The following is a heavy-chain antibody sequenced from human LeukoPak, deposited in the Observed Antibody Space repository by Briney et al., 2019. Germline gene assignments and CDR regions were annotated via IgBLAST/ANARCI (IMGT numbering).Heavy chain of an antibody. V-gene: IGHV4-59*01. J-gene: IGHJ4*02. CDR1: GGSISCYY. Sequence: SETLSLTCTVSGGSISCYYWSWIRQPPGKGLEWIGYIYYSGSTNYNPSLKSRVTISVDASKNQFSLKLSSVTAADTAVYYCARDSSYYYYDSSGYFDYWGQGTLVTVSS. CDR3: ARDSSYYYYDSSGYFDY. D-gene: IGHD3-22*01. CDR2: IYYSGST.